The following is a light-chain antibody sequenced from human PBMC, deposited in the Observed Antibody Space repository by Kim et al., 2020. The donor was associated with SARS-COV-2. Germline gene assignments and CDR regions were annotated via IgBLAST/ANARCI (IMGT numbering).Light chain of an antibody. J-gene: IGLJ3*02. V-gene: IGLV3-19*01. Sequence: SSELTQDPAVSVALGQTVRITCQGDSLRNCYASWYQQKPGQAPLLVLYGKNNRPSGIPDRFSGSSSGNTASLTITGAQAEDEADYYCNSRGTSGNHWVFGGGTQLTVL. CDR1: SLRNCY. CDR3: NSRGTSGNHWV. CDR2: GKN.